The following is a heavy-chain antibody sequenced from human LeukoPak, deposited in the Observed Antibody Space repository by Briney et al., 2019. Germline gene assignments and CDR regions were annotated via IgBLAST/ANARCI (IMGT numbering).Heavy chain of an antibody. CDR1: GFTFSSYG. D-gene: IGHD6-13*01. CDR3: ARGTAASPSYFYMDV. J-gene: IGHJ6*03. Sequence: GRSLRLSCAASGFTFSSYGMHWVRQAPGKGLEWVAIIWYDGSNKYYADSVKGRFTISRDNSKNMVYLQMNSLRAEDTAVYYCARGTAASPSYFYMDVWGKGTTVTVSS. CDR2: IWYDGSNK. V-gene: IGHV3-33*01.